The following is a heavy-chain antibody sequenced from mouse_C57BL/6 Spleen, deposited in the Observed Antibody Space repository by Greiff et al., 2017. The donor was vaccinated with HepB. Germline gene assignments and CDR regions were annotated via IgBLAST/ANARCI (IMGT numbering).Heavy chain of an antibody. D-gene: IGHD2-2*01. CDR3: AREGIYYGYAWFAY. CDR2: INPSNGGT. V-gene: IGHV1-53*01. Sequence: QVQLQQPGTELVKPGASVKLSCKASGYTFTSYWMHWVKQRPGQGLEWIGNINPSNGGTNYNEKFKSKATLTVDKSSSTAYMQLSSLTSEDSAVYYWAREGIYYGYAWFAYWGQGTLVTVSA. J-gene: IGHJ3*01. CDR1: GYTFTSYW.